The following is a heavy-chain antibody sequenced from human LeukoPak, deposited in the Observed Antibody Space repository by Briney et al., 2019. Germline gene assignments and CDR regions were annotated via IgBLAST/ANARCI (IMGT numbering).Heavy chain of an antibody. CDR3: ARDRDSSGYYYD. V-gene: IGHV4-31*03. Sequence: PSETLSLTCTVSGGSISSGGYYWSWIRQHPGKGLEWIGYIYYSGSTYYNPSLKSRVTISVDTSKNQFSLKLSSVTAADTAVYYCARDRDSSGYYYDWGQGTLVTVSS. CDR1: GGSISSGGYY. J-gene: IGHJ4*02. CDR2: IYYSGST. D-gene: IGHD3-22*01.